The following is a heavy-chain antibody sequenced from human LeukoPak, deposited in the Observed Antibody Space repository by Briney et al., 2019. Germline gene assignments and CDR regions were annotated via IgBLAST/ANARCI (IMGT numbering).Heavy chain of an antibody. J-gene: IGHJ4*02. Sequence: GGALRLSCEPSGFPFSSYWMLWVRQAPGKGVVGVSRISGDGTIKTYADFVRGRFIVSRDNTKNILYLQMNSLKVEDTATYFCSRSQFDYWGQGVLVTVSS. CDR3: SRSQFDY. V-gene: IGHV3-74*03. CDR2: ISGDGTIK. CDR1: GFPFSSYW.